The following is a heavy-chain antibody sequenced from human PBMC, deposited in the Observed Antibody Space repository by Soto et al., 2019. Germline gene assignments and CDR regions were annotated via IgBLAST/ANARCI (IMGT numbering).Heavy chain of an antibody. V-gene: IGHV4-31*03. Sequence: QVPLRESGPGLVKPSQTLSLTCTVSGGSINSGGYYWNWIRQHPGKGLEWIGYMYYSGGTSYNPFLRSRVFISAVTSENHFSLKLSSVTAADPDVYFCAGGYRQSGYSSSWVFDYWGQGTLVNVSS. CDR3: AGGYRQSGYSSSWVFDY. CDR1: GGSINSGGYY. J-gene: IGHJ4*02. D-gene: IGHD6-13*01. CDR2: MYYSGGT.